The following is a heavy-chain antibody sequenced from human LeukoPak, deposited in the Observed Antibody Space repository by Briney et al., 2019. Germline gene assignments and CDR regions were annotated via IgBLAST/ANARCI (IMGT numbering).Heavy chain of an antibody. V-gene: IGHV4-34*01. Sequence: PSETLSLTCAVYGGSFSGYYWSWIRQPPGKGLEWIGEINHSGSTNYNPSLKSRVTISVDTSKNQFSLKLSSVTAADTSVYYCARHGRGYSGYDYWYLDYWGQGTLVTVSS. CDR1: GGSFSGYY. CDR2: INHSGST. J-gene: IGHJ4*02. D-gene: IGHD5-12*01. CDR3: ARHGRGYSGYDYWYLDY.